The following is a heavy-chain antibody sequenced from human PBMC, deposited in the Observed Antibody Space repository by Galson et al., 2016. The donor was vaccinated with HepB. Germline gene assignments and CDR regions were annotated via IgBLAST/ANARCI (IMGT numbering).Heavy chain of an antibody. CDR2: IYYSGST. Sequence: SETLSLTCTVSGGSISSYYWSWIRQPPGKGLEWIGYIYYSGSTNYNPSLKSRVTISVDTSKSQFSLNLSSVTAADTAVYYCARDRTTRGFYPWGQGTLVTVSS. CDR1: GGSISSYY. D-gene: IGHD4-17*01. J-gene: IGHJ5*02. V-gene: IGHV4-59*01. CDR3: ARDRTTRGFYP.